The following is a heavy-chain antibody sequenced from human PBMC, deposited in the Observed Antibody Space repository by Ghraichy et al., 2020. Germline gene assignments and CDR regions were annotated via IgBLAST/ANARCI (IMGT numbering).Heavy chain of an antibody. D-gene: IGHD3-3*01. CDR3: ARERITIFGVVITPNYYYYGMDV. Sequence: LSLTCAASGFTFSSYSMNWVRQAPGKGLEWVSSISSSSSYIYYADSVKGRFTISRDNAKNSLYLQMNSLRAEDTAVYYCARERITIFGVVITPNYYYYGMDVWGQGTTVTVSS. CDR1: GFTFSSYS. V-gene: IGHV3-21*01. J-gene: IGHJ6*02. CDR2: ISSSSSYI.